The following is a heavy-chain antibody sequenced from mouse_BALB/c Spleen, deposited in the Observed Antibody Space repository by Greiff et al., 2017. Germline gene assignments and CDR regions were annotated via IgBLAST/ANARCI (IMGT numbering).Heavy chain of an antibody. D-gene: IGHD4-1*01. CDR3: ARHEDNWDYFDY. CDR2: ISSGGSYT. J-gene: IGHJ2*01. CDR1: GFTFSSYG. Sequence: EVHLVESGGDLVKPGGSLKLSCAASGFTFSSYGMSWVRQTPDKRLEWVATISSGGSYTYYPDSVKGRFTISRDNAKNTLYLQMSSLKSEDTAMYYCARHEDNWDYFDYWGQGTTLTVSS. V-gene: IGHV5-6*01.